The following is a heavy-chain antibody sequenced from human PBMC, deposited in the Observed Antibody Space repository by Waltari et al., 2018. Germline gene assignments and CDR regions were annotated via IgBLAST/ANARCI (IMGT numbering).Heavy chain of an antibody. CDR2: IYHSGYT. J-gene: IGHJ4*02. CDR3: ARDPDADSSGYYSGH. D-gene: IGHD3-22*01. Sequence: QVQLQESGPGLVQPSETLSLTCAVPGSAISSGYYWGWIRQPPGKGLEWIGTIYHSGYTYYNPSLKSRVTISVDTSKNQFSLKLTSVTAADTAVYYCARDPDADSSGYYSGHWGQGTLVTVSS. V-gene: IGHV4-38-2*02. CDR1: GSAISSGYY.